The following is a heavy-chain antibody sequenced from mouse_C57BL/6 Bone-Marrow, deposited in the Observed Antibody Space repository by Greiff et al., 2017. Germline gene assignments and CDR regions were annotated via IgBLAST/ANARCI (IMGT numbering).Heavy chain of an antibody. V-gene: IGHV5-9-1*02. CDR2: ISSGGDYI. Sequence: EVQGVESGEGLVKPGGSLKLSCAASGFTFSSYAMSWIRQTPEKKLEWVAYISSGGDYIYYADTVKGRFTTSRDKARNTHYRQMCSLKSEDTAMYYCTRDPYGYYDYAMDYWGQGTSVTVSS. D-gene: IGHD2-3*01. CDR3: TRDPYGYYDYAMDY. J-gene: IGHJ4*01. CDR1: GFTFSSYA.